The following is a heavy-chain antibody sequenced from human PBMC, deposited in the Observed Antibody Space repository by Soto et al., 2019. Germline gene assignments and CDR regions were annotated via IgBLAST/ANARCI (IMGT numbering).Heavy chain of an antibody. V-gene: IGHV5-51*01. CDR3: ARQHPLDSRVWYT. CDR1: GDSFTGFW. Sequence: PGESLKISCKVSGDSFTGFWIGWVRQMPGKGLEWLGSIYPRDSDTSYSPSFQGQVTISADKSLSTAYLQWNSLQASDTAIYYCARQHPLDSRVWYTWGQGTLVTVSS. D-gene: IGHD6-19*01. J-gene: IGHJ4*02. CDR2: IYPRDSDT.